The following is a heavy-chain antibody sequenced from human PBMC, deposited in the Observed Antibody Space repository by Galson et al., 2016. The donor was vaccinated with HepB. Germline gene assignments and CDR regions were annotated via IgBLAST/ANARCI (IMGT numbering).Heavy chain of an antibody. V-gene: IGHV4-4*02. CDR2: IYHSGRT. CDR1: GGSIGTDNW. J-gene: IGHJ4*02. D-gene: IGHD3-3*01. CDR3: TRRGVRSAAGGIDY. Sequence: ETLSLTCAVSGGSIGTDNWWTWVRQPPSGKGLEWVGEIYHSGRTAYNPSLKSRVTISVDKSRNQLSLNLRSVTAADAAVYYCTRRGVRSAAGGIDYWGQGTLVTVSS.